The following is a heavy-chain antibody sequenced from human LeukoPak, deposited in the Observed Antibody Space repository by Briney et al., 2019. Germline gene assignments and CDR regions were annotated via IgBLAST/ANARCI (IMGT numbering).Heavy chain of an antibody. J-gene: IGHJ4*02. V-gene: IGHV3-21*01. CDR1: GFTLSSYS. Sequence: GGSLRLSCAASGFTLSSYSMNWVRQAPGQGMEWVSSISSISSYIYYADSVKGRFPISRDNAKNSLYLQMNSLRAEDTAVYYCARTTVAGTPYFDYWGQGTLVTVSS. CDR2: ISSISSYI. CDR3: ARTTVAGTPYFDY. D-gene: IGHD6-19*01.